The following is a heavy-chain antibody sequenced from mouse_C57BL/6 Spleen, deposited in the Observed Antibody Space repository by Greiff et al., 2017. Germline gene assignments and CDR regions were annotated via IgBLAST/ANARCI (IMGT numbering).Heavy chain of an antibody. CDR3: ARSLFAY. CDR1: GYTFTSYG. Sequence: VQLQESGAELARPGASVKLSCKASGYTFTSYGISWVKQRTGQGLEWIGEIYPRSGNTYYTEKFKGKATLTADKSSSTAYMELRSLTSEDSAVYFCARSLFAYWGQGTLVTVSA. J-gene: IGHJ3*01. V-gene: IGHV1-81*01. CDR2: IYPRSGNT.